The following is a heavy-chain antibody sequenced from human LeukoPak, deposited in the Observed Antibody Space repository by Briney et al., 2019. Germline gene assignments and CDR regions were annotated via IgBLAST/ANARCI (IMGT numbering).Heavy chain of an antibody. J-gene: IGHJ4*02. Sequence: GGSLRLSCAASGFTFSSYCVHWVRLAPGKGLEWVAVICYDGINKYYADSVKGRFTISRDNSKNTLYLQMNGLRAEDTAVYYCARGMVGATYFDYWGQGTLVTVSS. CDR1: GFTFSSYC. CDR2: ICYDGINK. V-gene: IGHV3-33*01. CDR3: ARGMVGATYFDY. D-gene: IGHD1-26*01.